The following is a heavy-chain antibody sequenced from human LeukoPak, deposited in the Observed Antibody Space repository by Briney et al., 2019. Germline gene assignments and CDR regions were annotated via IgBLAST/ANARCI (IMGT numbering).Heavy chain of an antibody. CDR3: TTDAHCSSTSCYFVNFDY. Sequence: GGALRLSCAASGFTFSNAWMSWVRQAPGKGLEWVGRIKSKTDGGTTDYAARVKGRFTISRDDSKNTLYLQMNSLKTEDTAVYYCTTDAHCSSTSCYFVNFDYWGQGTLVTVSS. D-gene: IGHD2-2*01. CDR2: IKSKTDGGTT. CDR1: GFTFSNAW. J-gene: IGHJ4*02. V-gene: IGHV3-15*01.